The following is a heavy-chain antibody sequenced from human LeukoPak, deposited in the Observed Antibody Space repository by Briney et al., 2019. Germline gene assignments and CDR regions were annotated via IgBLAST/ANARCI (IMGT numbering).Heavy chain of an antibody. V-gene: IGHV3-23*01. Sequence: GGSLRLSCAASGFTFSSYAMSWVRQAPGKGLEWASAISGSGGSTYYADSVKGRFTISRDNSKNTLYLQMNSLRAEDTAVYYCAKDSSLMGYGDYDDYFDYWGQGTLVTVSS. J-gene: IGHJ4*02. CDR3: AKDSSLMGYGDYDDYFDY. D-gene: IGHD4-17*01. CDR2: ISGSGGST. CDR1: GFTFSSYA.